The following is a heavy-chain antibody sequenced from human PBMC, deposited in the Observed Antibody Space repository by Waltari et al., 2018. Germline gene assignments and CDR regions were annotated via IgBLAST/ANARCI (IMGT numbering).Heavy chain of an antibody. CDR1: GFSFSDYV. Sequence: EVYLVESGGDLAQPGGSLRLSCEASGFSFSDYVMHWIRRRPGKGLEWVARISQNGGVTTYGDSVRGRFIVSRDNARNTFYLQMNSLGVDDTAVYYCARDRDLTIFDYWGQGIRVTVSS. CDR2: ISQNGGVT. J-gene: IGHJ4*02. D-gene: IGHD2-21*02. CDR3: ARDRDLTIFDY. V-gene: IGHV3-74*03.